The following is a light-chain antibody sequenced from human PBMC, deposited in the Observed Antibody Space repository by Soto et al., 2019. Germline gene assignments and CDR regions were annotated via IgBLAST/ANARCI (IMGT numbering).Light chain of an antibody. CDR3: QQYGSSPRT. J-gene: IGKJ1*01. V-gene: IGKV3-20*01. CDR1: QNVGSRY. Sequence: EIVLTQSPGTLSLSPGERATLSCRASQNVGSRYLAWYQQKPGQAPRLLIYGTSNRATGIPDWFSGSGSATDFSLTISSLEPVDLAVYYCQQYGSSPRTFGQGTKVEIK. CDR2: GTS.